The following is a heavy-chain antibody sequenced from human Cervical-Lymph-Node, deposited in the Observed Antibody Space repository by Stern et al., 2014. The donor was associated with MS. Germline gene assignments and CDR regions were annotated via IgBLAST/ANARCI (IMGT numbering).Heavy chain of an antibody. V-gene: IGHV3-11*01. Sequence: VQLVEYGGGLAKPGGSLRLSCAASGFTFSDHYMSWIRQAPGQGMEWVSYISSSGGSRSYADSVKGRLTVSSDTATKLLELQMNSLRAEDTAVYYCARGGSYFDYWGQGTLVTVS. CDR3: ARGGSYFDY. CDR2: ISSSGGSR. J-gene: IGHJ4*02. CDR1: GFTFSDHY.